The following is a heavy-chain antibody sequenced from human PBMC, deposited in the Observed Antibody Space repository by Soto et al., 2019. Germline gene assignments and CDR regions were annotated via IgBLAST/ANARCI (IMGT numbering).Heavy chain of an antibody. Sequence: GGSLRLSCAASGFTFSSYWMSWVRQAPGKGLEWVANIKQDGSEKYYVDSVKGRFTISRDNAKNSLYLQMNSLRAEDTAVYYCARVLRRVTIFGVVPLYFAYWGQGTLVTVSS. CDR1: GFTFSSYW. J-gene: IGHJ4*02. CDR2: IKQDGSEK. D-gene: IGHD3-3*01. V-gene: IGHV3-7*01. CDR3: ARVLRRVTIFGVVPLYFAY.